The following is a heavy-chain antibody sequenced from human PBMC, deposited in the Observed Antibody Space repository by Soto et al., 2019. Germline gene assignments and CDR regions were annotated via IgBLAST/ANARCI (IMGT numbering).Heavy chain of an antibody. CDR3: ASAHDYGYFQH. Sequence: SETLSLTCTVSGGSISGYYWSWIRQPPGRGLEWIGNIYYSGITKYNPSLKSRVTISVDTSKNQFSLKLRSVTAADAAVYYCASAHDYGYFQHWVQGTLVTVSS. CDR1: GGSISGYY. D-gene: IGHD4-17*01. V-gene: IGHV4-59*01. CDR2: IYYSGIT. J-gene: IGHJ1*01.